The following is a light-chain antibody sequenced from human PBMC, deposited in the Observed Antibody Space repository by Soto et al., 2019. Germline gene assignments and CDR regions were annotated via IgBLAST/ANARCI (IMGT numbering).Light chain of an antibody. J-gene: IGLJ1*01. CDR1: SSDVGGYNY. V-gene: IGLV2-8*01. CDR2: EVS. CDR3: ISYALTAYV. Sequence: QSVLTQPPSASGSPGQSVTISCTGTSSDVGGYNYVSWYQQHPGKAPKLIIYEVSKRPSGVPDRFSGSKSGNTASLTVSGLQTEDEADYYCISYALTAYVFXTGTKVTVL.